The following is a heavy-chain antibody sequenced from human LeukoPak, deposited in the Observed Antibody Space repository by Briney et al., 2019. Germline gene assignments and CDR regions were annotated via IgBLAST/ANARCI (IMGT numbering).Heavy chain of an antibody. Sequence: ASVKVSCKASGGTFSSYATSWVRQAPGQGLEWMGGIIPIFGTANYAQKFQGRVTITTDESTSTAYMELSSLRSEDTAVYHCASNQYDSSGYYYVNWGQGTLVTVSS. CDR3: ASNQYDSSGYYYVN. CDR2: IIPIFGTA. CDR1: GGTFSSYA. V-gene: IGHV1-69*05. D-gene: IGHD3-22*01. J-gene: IGHJ4*02.